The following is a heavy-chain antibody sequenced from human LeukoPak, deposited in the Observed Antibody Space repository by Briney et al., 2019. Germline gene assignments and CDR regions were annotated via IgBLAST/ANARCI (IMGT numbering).Heavy chain of an antibody. D-gene: IGHD3-3*01. Sequence: PGGSLRLSCAASGFTFSSYAMSWVRQAPGKGLEWVSAISGSGGSTYYADSVKGRFTISRDNSKNTLYLQMNSLRSEDTAVYYCASGSGVDRGMFVPILFDYWGQGTLVTVSS. J-gene: IGHJ4*02. CDR1: GFTFSSYA. CDR3: ASGSGVDRGMFVPILFDY. CDR2: ISGSGGST. V-gene: IGHV3-23*01.